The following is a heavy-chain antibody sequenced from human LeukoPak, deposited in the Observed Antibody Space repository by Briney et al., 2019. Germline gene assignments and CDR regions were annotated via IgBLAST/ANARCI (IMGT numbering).Heavy chain of an antibody. J-gene: IGHJ4*02. CDR1: GYTFTSYY. V-gene: IGHV1-46*01. D-gene: IGHD1-7*01. CDR2: INPSGGST. Sequence: ASVKVSCKASGYTFTSYYMRWVRQAPGQGLEWMGIINPSGGSTSYAQKSQGSVTMTRDTSISTAYMELTRLRSDDTAVYYCARETGVTGTTCDFWGQGTLVTVSS. CDR3: ARETGVTGTTCDF.